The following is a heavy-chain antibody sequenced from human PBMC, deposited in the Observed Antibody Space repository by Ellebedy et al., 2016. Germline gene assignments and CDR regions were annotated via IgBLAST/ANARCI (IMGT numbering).Heavy chain of an antibody. CDR2: ISYDGSNK. V-gene: IGHV3-30-3*02. CDR3: AKKAHSSQPRESIDY. Sequence: GGSLRLXXAASGFTFSSYAMHWVRQAPGKGLEWVAVISYDGSNKYYADSVKGRFTISRDNSKNTLYLQMNSLRAEDTAVYYCAKKAHSSQPRESIDYWGQGTLVTVSS. J-gene: IGHJ4*02. D-gene: IGHD6-13*01. CDR1: GFTFSSYA.